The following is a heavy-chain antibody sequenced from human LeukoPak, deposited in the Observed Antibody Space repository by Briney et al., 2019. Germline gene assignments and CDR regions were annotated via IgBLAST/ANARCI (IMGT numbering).Heavy chain of an antibody. V-gene: IGHV1-69*13. CDR3: ARVGGQWLGRNYFDY. CDR1: GGTFSSYA. J-gene: IGHJ4*02. CDR2: IIPIFGTA. Sequence: ASVKVSCMASGGTFSSYAISWVRQASGQGLEWMGGIIPIFGTANYAQKFQGRVTITVDESTSTAYMELSSLRSEDTAVYYCARVGGQWLGRNYFDYWGQGTLVTVSS. D-gene: IGHD6-19*01.